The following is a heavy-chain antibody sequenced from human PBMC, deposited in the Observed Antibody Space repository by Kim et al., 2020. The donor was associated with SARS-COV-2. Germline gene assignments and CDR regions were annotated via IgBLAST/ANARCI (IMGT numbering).Heavy chain of an antibody. CDR1: GYSFSTYW. V-gene: IGHV5-51*01. Sequence: GESLKISCQASGYSFSTYWIGWVRQMTGKGLEWMGIIYPGDSDTRYSPSFQGQVTISADRSITTAYLQWSSLKASDTAMYYCARMGKDSSSWYFRYYFDYWGQGTLVTVSS. D-gene: IGHD6-13*01. CDR3: ARMGKDSSSWYFRYYFDY. J-gene: IGHJ4*02. CDR2: IYPGDSDT.